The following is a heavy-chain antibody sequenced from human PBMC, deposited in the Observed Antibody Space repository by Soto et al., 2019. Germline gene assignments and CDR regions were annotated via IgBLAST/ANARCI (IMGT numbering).Heavy chain of an antibody. D-gene: IGHD6-13*01. CDR2: ISGSGGST. CDR3: ARDLGEEIAAAGTIYPDY. J-gene: IGHJ4*02. CDR1: GFTFSSYA. V-gene: IGHV3-23*01. Sequence: GGSLRLSCAASGFTFSSYAMSWVRQAPGKGLEWVSAISGSGGSTYYADSVKGRFTISRDNAKNTLYLQMNSLRAEDTAVYYCARDLGEEIAAAGTIYPDYWGQGTLVNVSS.